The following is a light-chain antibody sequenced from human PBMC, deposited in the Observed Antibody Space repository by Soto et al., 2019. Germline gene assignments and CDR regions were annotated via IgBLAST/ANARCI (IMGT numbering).Light chain of an antibody. CDR3: QQRSNWPPLT. Sequence: EIVMTQSPATLSVSPGESATLSCRASQSISSSKLAWYQQKPGQAPRLLIYDASNRATGIPARFSGSGSGTDFTLTISSLEPEDFAVYYCQQRSNWPPLTFGGGTKVDIK. CDR2: DAS. V-gene: IGKV3D-20*02. J-gene: IGKJ4*01. CDR1: QSISSS.